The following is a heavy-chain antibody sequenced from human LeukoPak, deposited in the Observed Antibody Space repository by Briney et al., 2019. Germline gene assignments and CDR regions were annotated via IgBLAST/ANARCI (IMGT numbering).Heavy chain of an antibody. J-gene: IGHJ4*02. CDR2: ISGSGGST. Sequence: ASVKVSCKASGGTFSSYAISWVRQAPGKGLEWVSAISGSGGSTYYADSVKGRFTIFRDNSKNTLYLQMNSLRAEDTAVYYCAKDGAVAGSYWGQGTLVTVSS. V-gene: IGHV3-23*01. CDR3: AKDGAVAGSY. D-gene: IGHD6-19*01. CDR1: GGTFSSYA.